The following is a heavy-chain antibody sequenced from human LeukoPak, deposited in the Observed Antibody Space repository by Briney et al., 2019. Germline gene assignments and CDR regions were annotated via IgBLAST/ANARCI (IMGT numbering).Heavy chain of an antibody. V-gene: IGHV3-30*02. D-gene: IGHD3-10*01. J-gene: IGHJ6*03. CDR1: GFTFSSCG. CDR2: IRYDGSNK. Sequence: GGSLRLSCAASGFTFSSCGFHWVRQAPGKGLEWVAFIRYDGSNKYYADSVKGRFTISRDNSKNTLYLQMNSLRAEDTAVYYCAKVPKLPSISMIRGVRVPYYMDVWGKGATVTISS. CDR3: AKVPKLPSISMIRGVRVPYYMDV.